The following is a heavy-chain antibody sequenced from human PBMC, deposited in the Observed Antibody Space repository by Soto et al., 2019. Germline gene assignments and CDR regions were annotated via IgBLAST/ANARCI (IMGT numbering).Heavy chain of an antibody. V-gene: IGHV4-30-4*01. CDR2: IYYSGRT. CDR3: ARENFSGSGGSCYEV. D-gene: IGHD2-15*01. Sequence: QVQLQESGPGLVKPSQTLSLTCTVSGGSISSGDYYWSWIRQPPGKGLEWIGYIYYSGRTYYNPSLKSRVTISVDTSKNQFSLKLSSVTAADTAVYYCARENFSGSGGSCYEVWGQGTLVTVSS. CDR1: GGSISSGDYY. J-gene: IGHJ4*02.